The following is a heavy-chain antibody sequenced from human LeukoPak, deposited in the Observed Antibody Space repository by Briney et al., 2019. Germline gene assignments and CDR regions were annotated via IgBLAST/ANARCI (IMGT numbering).Heavy chain of an antibody. CDR1: GFSFSDYD. V-gene: IGHV3-13*01. Sequence: PGGSLRLSCVASGFSFSDYDMYWVRQAAGRGLEWVSALGTNGDAYYLGSVRGRFTISRENVKNSLYLQMNSLGVEDTAVYYCAVHWVRDHGDYGRGDYWGQGTLVTVSS. J-gene: IGHJ4*02. CDR2: LGTNGDA. D-gene: IGHD4-17*01. CDR3: AVHWVRDHGDYGRGDY.